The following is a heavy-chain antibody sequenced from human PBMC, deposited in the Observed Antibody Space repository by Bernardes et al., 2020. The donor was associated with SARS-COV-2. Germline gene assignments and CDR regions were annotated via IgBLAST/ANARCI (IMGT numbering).Heavy chain of an antibody. J-gene: IGHJ5*02. D-gene: IGHD3-3*01. V-gene: IGHV1-24*01. CDR1: GYTLTELS. CDR3: ATTTVFGVEPNWFDP. Sequence: ASVKVSCKVSGYTLTELSMHWVRQAPGKGLAWMGGFDPDDGETIYAQKFQGRVTMTEDTSTDTAYMELSSLRSEDTAVYYCATTTVFGVEPNWFDPWGQGTLVTVSS. CDR2: FDPDDGET.